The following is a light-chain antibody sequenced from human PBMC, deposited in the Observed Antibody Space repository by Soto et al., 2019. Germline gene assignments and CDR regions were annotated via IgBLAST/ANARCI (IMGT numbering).Light chain of an antibody. J-gene: IGLJ1*01. CDR3: SAYAGSNNFV. CDR1: SSDVGGYNY. CDR2: EVS. Sequence: QSALTQPASVSGSPGQSITISCTGASSDVGGYNYVSWYLQRPGKAPKVMIFEVSNRRSGVSNRFSGSKSGNTASLTVSGLQTEDEADYYCSAYAGSNNFVFGSGTKVTVL. V-gene: IGLV2-14*01.